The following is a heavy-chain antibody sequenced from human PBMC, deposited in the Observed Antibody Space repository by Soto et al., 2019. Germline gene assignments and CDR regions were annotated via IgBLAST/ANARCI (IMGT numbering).Heavy chain of an antibody. CDR1: GFTFSSYA. Sequence: EVQLLESGGGLVQPGGSLRLSCAASGFTFSSYALNWVRQAPGKGLEWVSVISGSGDNTYYADSVKGRFTISRDNSKNTLYLQMNSLRAEETAVYYCATDLGTDDFWSAYYTYYYMDVWGKGTTVTVSS. J-gene: IGHJ6*03. D-gene: IGHD3-3*01. CDR3: ATDLGTDDFWSAYYTYYYMDV. CDR2: ISGSGDNT. V-gene: IGHV3-23*01.